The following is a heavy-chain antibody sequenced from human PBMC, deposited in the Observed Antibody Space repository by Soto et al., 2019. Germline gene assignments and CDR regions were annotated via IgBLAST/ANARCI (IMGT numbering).Heavy chain of an antibody. J-gene: IGHJ4*02. V-gene: IGHV4-39*01. CDR3: ARLEGLATISYYFDF. CDR1: GGSISSSSYY. Sequence: QLQLQESGPGLVKPSEALSLTCSVSGGSISSSSYYWGWIRQPPGKGLEWIGSIYYSGSTCYNPSLKSRVTISIDKSKNQFSLKLSSLTAADTAVYYCARLEGLATISYYFDFWGQGTLVTVSS. D-gene: IGHD3-9*01. CDR2: IYYSGST.